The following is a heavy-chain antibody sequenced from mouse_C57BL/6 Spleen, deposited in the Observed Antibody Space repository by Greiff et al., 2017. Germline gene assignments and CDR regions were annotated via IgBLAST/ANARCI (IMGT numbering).Heavy chain of an antibody. V-gene: IGHV6-6*01. CDR3: TPHYYGSSYDWFAY. Sequence: EVKLVESGGGLVQPGGSMKLSCAASGFTFSDAWMDWIRQSPEKGLEWVADIRNKANNHATYYAESVKGRFTISRDDSKSSVYLQMNSLIAEDTSIYYCTPHYYGSSYDWFAYWGQGTLVTVSA. CDR2: IRNKANNHAT. J-gene: IGHJ3*01. CDR1: GFTFSDAW. D-gene: IGHD1-1*01.